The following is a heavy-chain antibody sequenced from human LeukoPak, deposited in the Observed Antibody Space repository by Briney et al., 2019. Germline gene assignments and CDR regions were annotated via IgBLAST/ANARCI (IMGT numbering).Heavy chain of an antibody. J-gene: IGHJ4*02. CDR1: GFTFSTYA. D-gene: IGHD1-26*01. V-gene: IGHV3-48*04. Sequence: PGGSLRLSCAASGFTFSTYAMNWVRQAPGKGLEWVSYISSSGSTIYYADSVKGRFTISRDNAKNSLSLQMNSLRAEDTAVYYCARGTYSGTYYGWFYFDYWGPGTLVTVSS. CDR2: ISSSGSTI. CDR3: ARGTYSGTYYGWFYFDY.